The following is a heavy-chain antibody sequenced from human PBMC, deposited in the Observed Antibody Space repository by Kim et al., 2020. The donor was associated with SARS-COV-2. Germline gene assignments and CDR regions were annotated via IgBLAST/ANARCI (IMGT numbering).Heavy chain of an antibody. CDR3: ARVPLKIVVVIDAFDI. D-gene: IGHD3-22*01. Sequence: SETLSLTCTVSGGSISSGGYYWSWIRQHPGKGLEWIGYIYYSGSTYYNPSLKSRVTISVDTSKNQFSLKLSSVTAADTAVYYCARVPLKIVVVIDAFDIWGQETMVTVSS. J-gene: IGHJ3*02. V-gene: IGHV4-31*03. CDR2: IYYSGST. CDR1: GGSISSGGYY.